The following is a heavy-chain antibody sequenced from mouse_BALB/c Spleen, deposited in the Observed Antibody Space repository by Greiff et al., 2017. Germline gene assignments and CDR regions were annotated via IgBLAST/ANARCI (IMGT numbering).Heavy chain of an antibody. CDR3: AREKLRGYFDV. V-gene: IGHV2-6-7*01. Sequence: VMLVESGPDLVAPSQSLSITCTVSGFSLTGYGVNWVRQPPGKGLEWLGMIWGDGSTDYNSALKSRLSISKDNSKSQVFLKMNSLQTDDTARYYCAREKLRGYFDVWGAGTTVTVSS. D-gene: IGHD1-1*01. CDR2: IWGDGST. J-gene: IGHJ1*01. CDR1: GFSLTGYG.